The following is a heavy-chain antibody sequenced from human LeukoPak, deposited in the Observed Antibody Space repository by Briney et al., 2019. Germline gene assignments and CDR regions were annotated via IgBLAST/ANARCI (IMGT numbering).Heavy chain of an antibody. CDR1: GGSISSGSYY. CDR3: ARYYYDNSGSIYAFDI. J-gene: IGHJ3*02. D-gene: IGHD3-22*01. Sequence: SETLSLTCTVSGGSISSGSYYWSWIRQPAGKGLEWIGRIYTSGSTHYNPSLKSRVTISVDTSKNQFSLKLSSVTTADTAVYYCARYYYDNSGSIYAFDIWGQGTMVTVSS. CDR2: IYTSGST. V-gene: IGHV4-61*02.